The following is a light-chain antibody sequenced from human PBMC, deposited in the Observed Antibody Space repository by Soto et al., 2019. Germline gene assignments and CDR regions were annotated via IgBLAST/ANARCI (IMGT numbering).Light chain of an antibody. Sequence: QSVLTQPASVSGSPGQSITISCTGTSSDVGSYSLVSWYQQYPDKAPKLMIYEDSKRPSGISNRFSGSKSGNTASLTISGLQAEDEADYYCCSYVGTSTRVLFAGGTKLTVL. V-gene: IGLV2-23*01. J-gene: IGLJ2*01. CDR3: CSYVGTSTRVL. CDR1: SSDVGSYSL. CDR2: EDS.